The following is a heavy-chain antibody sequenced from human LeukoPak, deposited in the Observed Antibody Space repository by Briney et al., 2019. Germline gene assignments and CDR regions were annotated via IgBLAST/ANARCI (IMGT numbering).Heavy chain of an antibody. J-gene: IGHJ4*02. V-gene: IGHV4-34*01. Sequence: SETLSLTCAVYGGSFSGYYWSWIRQPPGKGLEWIGEINHSGSTNYNPPLKSRVTISVDTSKNQFSLKLSSVTAADTAVYYCAIAARGHLLTGWGQGTLVTVSS. CDR3: AIAARGHLLTG. CDR1: GGSFSGYY. D-gene: IGHD3-9*01. CDR2: INHSGST.